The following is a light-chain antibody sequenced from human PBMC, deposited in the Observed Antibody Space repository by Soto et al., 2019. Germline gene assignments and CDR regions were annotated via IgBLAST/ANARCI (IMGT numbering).Light chain of an antibody. CDR3: QQYRDFPQT. J-gene: IGKJ1*01. Sequence: EIVLTQSPGTLSLSPGDRATLSCRASQSVRNNYLAWYQQKRGQSPRLLIYGASTRATGIPDRFSGGGSGTEFTLTISGLEPEDYALSYCQQYRDFPQTFGQGTKWIS. CDR1: QSVRNNY. CDR2: GAS. V-gene: IGKV3-20*01.